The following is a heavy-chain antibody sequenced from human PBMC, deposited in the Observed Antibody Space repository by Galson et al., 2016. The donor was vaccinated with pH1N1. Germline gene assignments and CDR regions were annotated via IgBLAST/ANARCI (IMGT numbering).Heavy chain of an antibody. CDR2: IIPILNTA. CDR3: AREDYYDTDSSDWYFDL. Sequence: SVKVSCKASGGTFGSYGINWVRQAPGQGLEWMGGIIPILNTAKYAQNFQGRVTITADKSTTTAYMELSSLRSEDTAVYFCAREDYYDTDSSDWYFDLWGRGTLLTVSS. J-gene: IGHJ2*01. D-gene: IGHD3-22*01. V-gene: IGHV1-69*06. CDR1: GGTFGSYG.